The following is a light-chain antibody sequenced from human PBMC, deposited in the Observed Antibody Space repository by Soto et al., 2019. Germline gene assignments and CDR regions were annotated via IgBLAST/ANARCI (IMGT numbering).Light chain of an antibody. J-gene: IGLJ1*01. V-gene: IGLV2-8*01. Sequence: QSVLTQPLSASGSPGQSVTISCTGTSSDVGNYDYVSWYQQHPGKAPKLMIYDVSKRPSGVPDRFSGSKSGNTASLTVSGLQAEDEADYYCSSYAGIHIVFGTGTKVTVL. CDR1: SSDVGNYDY. CDR2: DVS. CDR3: SSYAGIHIV.